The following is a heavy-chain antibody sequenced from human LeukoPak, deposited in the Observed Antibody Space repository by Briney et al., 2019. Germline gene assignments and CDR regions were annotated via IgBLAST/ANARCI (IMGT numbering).Heavy chain of an antibody. CDR1: GGTFSSYA. V-gene: IGHV1-18*01. CDR2: ISAYNGNT. D-gene: IGHD3-22*01. Sequence: GASVKVSCKASGGTFSSYAISWVRQAPGQGLEWMGWISAYNGNTNYAQKLQGRVTMTTDTSTSTAYMELRSLRSDDTAVYYCAREGHYYDSSGYYNDAFDIWGQGTMVTVSS. CDR3: AREGHYYDSSGYYNDAFDI. J-gene: IGHJ3*02.